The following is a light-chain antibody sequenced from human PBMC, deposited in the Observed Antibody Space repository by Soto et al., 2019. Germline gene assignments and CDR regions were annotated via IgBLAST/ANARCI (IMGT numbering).Light chain of an antibody. CDR1: QGISNY. V-gene: IGKV1-27*01. Sequence: DIQMTQSPSSLSASVGDRVTITCRASQGISNYLAWYQQKPGKVPKLLIYAASTLQSGVPSRFSGSGSGTDFTLTISRLQPEDVATYYCQKYNSAPRRITFGQGTRLEIK. J-gene: IGKJ5*01. CDR3: QKYNSAPRRIT. CDR2: AAS.